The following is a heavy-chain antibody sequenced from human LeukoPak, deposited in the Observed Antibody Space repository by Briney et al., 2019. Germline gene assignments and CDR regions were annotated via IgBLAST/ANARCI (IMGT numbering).Heavy chain of an antibody. D-gene: IGHD1-1*01. Sequence: ASVKVSCKGSGGTFSSYAISWVRQAPGQGLEWMGRIIPILGIANYAQKFQGRVTITADKSTSTAYMELSSLRSEDTAVYYCARAGTTGYYYGMDVWGQGTTVTVSS. CDR2: IIPILGIA. V-gene: IGHV1-69*04. J-gene: IGHJ6*02. CDR1: GGTFSSYA. CDR3: ARAGTTGYYYGMDV.